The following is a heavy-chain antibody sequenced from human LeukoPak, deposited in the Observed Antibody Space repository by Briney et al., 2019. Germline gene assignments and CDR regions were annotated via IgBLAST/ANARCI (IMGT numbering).Heavy chain of an antibody. CDR1: GFTFSSYA. Sequence: PGGSLRLSCAASGFTFSSYAMHWVRQAPGKGLEWVAVISYDGSNKYYADSVKGRFTISRDNSKNTLYLQMNSLRAEDTAVYYCARDRLYQLLWFDYWGQGTLVTVSS. CDR3: ARDRLYQLLWFDY. D-gene: IGHD2-2*01. J-gene: IGHJ4*02. CDR2: ISYDGSNK. V-gene: IGHV3-30-3*01.